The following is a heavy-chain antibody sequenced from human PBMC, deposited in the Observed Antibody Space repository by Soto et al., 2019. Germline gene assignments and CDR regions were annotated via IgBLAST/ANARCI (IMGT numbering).Heavy chain of an antibody. D-gene: IGHD5-12*01. CDR2: ISSGGST. CDR3: ARERRDGYKSYCDY. J-gene: IGHJ4*02. CDR1: GFTVSSNY. V-gene: IGHV3-53*04. Sequence: EVQLAESGGGLVQPGVSLRLSCAASGFTVSSNYMSWVRHAPGKGLEWVSVISSGGSTYYADSVKGRFTISRHNSKNTLYLQMNSLRAEDTAVYYCARERRDGYKSYCDYWGPGTLVTVSS.